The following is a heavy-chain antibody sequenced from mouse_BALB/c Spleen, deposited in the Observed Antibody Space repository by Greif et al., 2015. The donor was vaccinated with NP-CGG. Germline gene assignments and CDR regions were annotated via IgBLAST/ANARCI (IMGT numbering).Heavy chain of an antibody. CDR3: ARPPYGNYGGYYFDY. D-gene: IGHD2-10*02. J-gene: IGHJ2*01. CDR1: GFTFSSYG. CDR2: ISSGGSYT. V-gene: IGHV5-6*02. Sequence: EVMLVESGGDLVKPGGSLKLSCAASGFTFSSYGMSWVRQTPDKRLEWVATISSGGSYTYYPDSVKGRFTISRDNAKNTLYLQMSSLKSEDTAMYYCARPPYGNYGGYYFDYWGQGTTLTVSS.